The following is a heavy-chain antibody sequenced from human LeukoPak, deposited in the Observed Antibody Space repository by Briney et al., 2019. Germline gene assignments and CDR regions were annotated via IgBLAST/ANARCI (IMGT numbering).Heavy chain of an antibody. CDR3: ARELRRGWYFDL. J-gene: IGHJ2*01. D-gene: IGHD3-10*01. Sequence: ASVKVSCKASGGTFNIYALSWVRQAPGLGLEWMGWINPNSGGVNYAQRFQGRVTMTRDTSISTAYMNLSGLTSDDTAVYFCARELRRGWYFDLWGRGTLVTVSS. CDR1: GGTFNIYA. V-gene: IGHV1-2*02. CDR2: INPNSGGV.